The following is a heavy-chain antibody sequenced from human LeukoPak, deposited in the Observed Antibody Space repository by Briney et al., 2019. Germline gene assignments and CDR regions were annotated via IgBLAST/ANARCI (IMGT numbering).Heavy chain of an antibody. V-gene: IGHV3-23*01. CDR2: ISGSDGST. Sequence: GGSLRLCCAASGFTLSNSGMSWVRQAPGKGPEWVSTISGSDGSTYYADSVKGRFTISRDNSKNTLYLQMNSLRAEDTAVYYCTKRTSTLDDPWGQGTLVTVSS. CDR1: GFTLSNSG. D-gene: IGHD1-1*01. J-gene: IGHJ5*02. CDR3: TKRTSTLDDP.